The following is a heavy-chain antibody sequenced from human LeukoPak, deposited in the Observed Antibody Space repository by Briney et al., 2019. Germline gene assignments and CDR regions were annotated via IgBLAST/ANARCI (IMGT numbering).Heavy chain of an antibody. Sequence: SETLSLTCTVSGGSISSYYWGWIRQPPGKGLEWIGSIYHSGSTYYNPSLKSRVTISVDTSKNQFSLKLSSVTAADTAVYYCARDYYDSSGYYGWFDPWGQGTLVTVSS. V-gene: IGHV4-38-2*02. CDR1: GGSISSYY. D-gene: IGHD3-22*01. CDR3: ARDYYDSSGYYGWFDP. J-gene: IGHJ5*02. CDR2: IYHSGST.